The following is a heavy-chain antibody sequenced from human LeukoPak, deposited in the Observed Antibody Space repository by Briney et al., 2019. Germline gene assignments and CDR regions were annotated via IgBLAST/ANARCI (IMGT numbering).Heavy chain of an antibody. CDR2: ISGSGAST. Sequence: PGGSLRLSCAASGFAFSTYALSWVRQAPGKGLEWVSSISGSGASTYYADSVKGRFTISRDNSRNTLYLQMNSLRAEDTAVYYCARDSPFDYWGQGTLVTVSS. V-gene: IGHV3-23*01. CDR1: GFAFSTYA. CDR3: ARDSPFDY. J-gene: IGHJ4*02.